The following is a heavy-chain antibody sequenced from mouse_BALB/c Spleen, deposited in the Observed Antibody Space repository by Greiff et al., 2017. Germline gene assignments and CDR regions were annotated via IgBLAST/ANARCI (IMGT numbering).Heavy chain of an antibody. CDR1: GFTFSSYA. CDR2: ISSGGST. J-gene: IGHJ3*01. CDR3: ARRPDYDGAY. Sequence: EVQLVESGGGLVKPGGSLKLSCAASGFTFSSYAMSWVRQTPEKRLEWVASISSGGSTYYPDSVKGRFTISRDNARNILYLQMSSLRSEDTAMYYCARRPDYDGAYWGQGTLVTVSA. D-gene: IGHD2-4*01. V-gene: IGHV5-6-5*01.